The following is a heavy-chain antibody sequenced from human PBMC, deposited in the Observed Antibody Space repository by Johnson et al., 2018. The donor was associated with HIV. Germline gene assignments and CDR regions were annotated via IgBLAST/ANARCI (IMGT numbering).Heavy chain of an antibody. V-gene: IGHV3-13*01. D-gene: IGHD6-19*01. CDR1: GFTVSSNY. J-gene: IGHJ3*02. CDR2: IGPAGDT. Sequence: VQLVESGGGVVQPGRSLRLSCAASGFTVSSNYMSWVRQAPGKGLEWVSAIGPAGDTYYPSSVQGRFTISRENAKNSLYLQMNSLRAGDTAVYYCARGLGLSDAFDIWGQGTMVTVSS. CDR3: ARGLGLSDAFDI.